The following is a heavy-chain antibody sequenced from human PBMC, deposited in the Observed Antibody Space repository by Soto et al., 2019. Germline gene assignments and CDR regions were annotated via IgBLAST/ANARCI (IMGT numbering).Heavy chain of an antibody. CDR3: ARISVASRYMDV. CDR1: GGSISSSSYY. CDR2: FYYSGST. D-gene: IGHD5-12*01. V-gene: IGHV4-39*01. J-gene: IGHJ6*03. Sequence: QLQLEESGPGLVKPSETLSLTCTVSGGSISSSSYYWGWIRQSPGKGLEWIGRFYYSGSTYYSPSLRRRVTISGDTSRKQISLRLSSVTAADTAVYYCARISVASRYMDVWGKGTTVTVSS.